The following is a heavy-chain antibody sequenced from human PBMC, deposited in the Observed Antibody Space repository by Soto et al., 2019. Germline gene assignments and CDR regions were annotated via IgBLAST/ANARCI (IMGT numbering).Heavy chain of an antibody. Sequence: SVKVSCKASGYTFTSYAMHWGRQAPVQRLEWMGWINAGNGNTKYSQKFQGRVTITRDTSASTAYMELSSLRSEDTAVYYCARVRYDFWSGYYNIGYFDYWGQGTLVIVSS. CDR3: ARVRYDFWSGYYNIGYFDY. V-gene: IGHV1-3*01. CDR1: GYTFTSYA. J-gene: IGHJ4*02. CDR2: INAGNGNT. D-gene: IGHD3-3*01.